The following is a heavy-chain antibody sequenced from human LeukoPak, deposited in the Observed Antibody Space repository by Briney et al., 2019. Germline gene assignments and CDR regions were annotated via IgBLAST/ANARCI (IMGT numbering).Heavy chain of an antibody. J-gene: IGHJ1*01. CDR2: ISYDGSNK. V-gene: IGHV3-30*09. CDR1: GFSFNTYA. Sequence: GGSLRLSCAASGFSFNTYAMHWVRQAPGKGLEWVAVISYDGSNKYYADSVKGRFAISRDNSRNTLYLQVNGLRAEDTAAYYCARDRYFLHWGQGTLVTVSS. CDR3: ARDRYFLH.